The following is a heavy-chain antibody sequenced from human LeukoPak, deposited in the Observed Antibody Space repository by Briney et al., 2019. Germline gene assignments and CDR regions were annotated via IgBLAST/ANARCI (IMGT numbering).Heavy chain of an antibody. CDR1: GFTFSSYG. CDR2: ISGSGDNT. Sequence: GGSLRLSCVASGFTFSSYGMSWVRQTPGKGLEWVSGISGSGDNTYYAEFVQGRFTVSRDNSKNTLILQMNSLRAEDAAVYYCVKVMSRSYDDWGQGTLVTVSS. D-gene: IGHD3-10*01. V-gene: IGHV3-23*01. J-gene: IGHJ4*02. CDR3: VKVMSRSYDD.